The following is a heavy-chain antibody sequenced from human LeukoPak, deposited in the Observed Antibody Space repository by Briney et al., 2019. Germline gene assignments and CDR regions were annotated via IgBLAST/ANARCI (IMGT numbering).Heavy chain of an antibody. J-gene: IGHJ4*02. Sequence: GESLKISCKGPGYSFTSYWIGWVRQMPGKGLEWMGIMWPGDSDTRYSPSFEGQVTISADKSISTAYLQWSSLKASDTAIYYCVSPRSGVGIDYWGQGTLVTVSS. V-gene: IGHV5-51*01. CDR1: GYSFTSYW. CDR3: VSPRSGVGIDY. D-gene: IGHD3-10*01. CDR2: MWPGDSDT.